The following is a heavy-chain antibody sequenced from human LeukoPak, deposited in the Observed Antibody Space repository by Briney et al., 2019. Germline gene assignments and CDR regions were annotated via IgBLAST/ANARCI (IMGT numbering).Heavy chain of an antibody. CDR3: TRRPKEPGFWTGYVDS. Sequence: PSETLSLTCSVSGAIIKREGFNWDWIRQPPGKGLEYIGSILYNGNTYYNPSLESRVTISVDTSKNQFSLKLRSVTAADTAVYYCTRRPKEPGFWTGYVDSWGQGTLVTVSS. J-gene: IGHJ4*02. D-gene: IGHD3/OR15-3a*01. CDR1: GAIIKREGFN. CDR2: ILYNGNT. V-gene: IGHV4-39*01.